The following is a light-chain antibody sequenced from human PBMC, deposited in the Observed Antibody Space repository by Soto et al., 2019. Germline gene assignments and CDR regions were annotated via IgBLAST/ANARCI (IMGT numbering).Light chain of an antibody. CDR2: AAS. Sequence: EIQMTQAPSSMSASLGDSVIINCRASQSISSYLNWYQQKPGKATKLLIYAASSLQSGVPSRFSGSGSGTDLTITISSLQPEDFETYYCQQSYSTPWTFGQGTKVDI. J-gene: IGKJ1*01. V-gene: IGKV1-39*01. CDR1: QSISSY. CDR3: QQSYSTPWT.